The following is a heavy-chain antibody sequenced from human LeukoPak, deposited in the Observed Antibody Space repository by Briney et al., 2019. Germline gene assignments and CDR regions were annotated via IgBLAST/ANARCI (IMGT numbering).Heavy chain of an antibody. CDR3: ARATGTWGHDGFDI. J-gene: IGHJ3*02. V-gene: IGHV1-18*01. Sequence: ASVKVSCKAYGYTFMSHGISWVRQAPGQGLEWMGWISGSSSNTNYAQRLQGRVTMTTDTSTTTAYMELRSLRSDDTAVYYCARATGTWGHDGFDIWGQGTMVAVSS. CDR2: ISGSSSNT. D-gene: IGHD3-16*01. CDR1: GYTFMSHG.